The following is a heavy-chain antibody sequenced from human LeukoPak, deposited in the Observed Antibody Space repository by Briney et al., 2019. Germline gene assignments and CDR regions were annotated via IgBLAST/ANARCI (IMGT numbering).Heavy chain of an antibody. CDR2: ISSSSSTI. CDR1: GFTFSSYS. CDR3: AKDRGGEGYYYFDY. Sequence: GGSLRLSCAASGFTFSSYSMNWVRQAPGKGLEWVSYISSSSSTIYYADSVKGRFTISRDNAKNSLYLQMNSLRAEDTAVYYCAKDRGGEGYYYFDYWGQGTLVTVSS. J-gene: IGHJ4*02. V-gene: IGHV3-48*01. D-gene: IGHD3-10*01.